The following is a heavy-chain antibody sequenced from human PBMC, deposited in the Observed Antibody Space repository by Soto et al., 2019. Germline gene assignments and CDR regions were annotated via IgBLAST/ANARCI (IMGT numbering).Heavy chain of an antibody. CDR3: ARMYSSGSGWFHP. J-gene: IGHJ5*02. D-gene: IGHD6-19*01. V-gene: IGHV4-31*03. CDR2: FYSSGSI. CDR1: GYFIGAGGYY. Sequence: QIELQESGPGLVKPSQTLSLTCFVSGYFIGAGGYYWSWIRHHPGKGLEWIGSFYSSGSIIYNPALRRRVSITGDMSTKQFSMSLTSVPAADTARYYCARMYSSGSGWFHPWGQGTLVTVSS.